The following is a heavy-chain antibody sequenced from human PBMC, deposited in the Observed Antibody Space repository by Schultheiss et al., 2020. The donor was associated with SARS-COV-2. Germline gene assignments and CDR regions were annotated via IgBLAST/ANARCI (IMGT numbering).Heavy chain of an antibody. J-gene: IGHJ4*02. Sequence: GGSLRLSCAASGFTFSSYDKPWVRQGTGKGLEWVSAISGSGGSTYYADSVKGRFTISRDNAKNSLYLQMNSLRAEDTALYYCAKGVTTSCYSGLDSWGQGTLVTVSS. CDR1: GFTFSSYD. V-gene: IGHV3-23*01. D-gene: IGHD2-2*01. CDR3: AKGVTTSCYSGLDS. CDR2: ISGSGGST.